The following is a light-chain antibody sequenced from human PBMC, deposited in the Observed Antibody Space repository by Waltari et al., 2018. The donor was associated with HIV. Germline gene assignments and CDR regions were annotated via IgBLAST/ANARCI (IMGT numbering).Light chain of an antibody. CDR2: WAS. V-gene: IGKV4-1*01. CDR3: QQYYTTPDT. Sequence: DIVMTQSPDSLAVSLGERATINCKSRQSLLYSSDNKNYLAWYQQEPGQPPKLLIYWASTRESGVPDRFSGSGSGTDFTLSISGLQAEDVAVYVCQQYYTTPDTFGPGTKVDIK. CDR1: QSLLYSSDNKNY. J-gene: IGKJ3*01.